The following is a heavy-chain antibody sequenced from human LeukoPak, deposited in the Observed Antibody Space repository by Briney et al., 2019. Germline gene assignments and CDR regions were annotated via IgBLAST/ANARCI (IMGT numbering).Heavy chain of an antibody. CDR3: AMMTTVTTAPEWFPFDI. D-gene: IGHD4-17*01. J-gene: IGHJ3*02. CDR2: ISYDGSNK. V-gene: IGHV3-30-3*01. CDR1: GFTFSSYA. Sequence: GGSLRLSCAASGFTFSSYAMHWVRQAPGKGLEWVAVISYDGSNKYYADSVKGRFTISRDNSKNTLYLQMNSLRAEDTAVYYCAMMTTVTTAPEWFPFDIWGQGTMVTVSS.